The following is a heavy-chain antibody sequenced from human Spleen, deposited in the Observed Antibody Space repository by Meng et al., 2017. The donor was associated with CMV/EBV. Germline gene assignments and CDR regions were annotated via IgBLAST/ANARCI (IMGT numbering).Heavy chain of an antibody. J-gene: IGHJ4*02. CDR3: ATPAVSRGSGSYEDY. Sequence: GPITQWGAGLLKPSEPLSLTCAVYGGSLSGYYWSWVRQPPGKGLEWIGEINHSGSTNYNPSLKSRVTISVDTSKNQFSLKLSSVTAADTAVYYCATPAVSRGSGSYEDYWGQGTLVTVSS. D-gene: IGHD3-10*01. CDR1: GGSLSGYY. V-gene: IGHV4-34*01. CDR2: INHSGST.